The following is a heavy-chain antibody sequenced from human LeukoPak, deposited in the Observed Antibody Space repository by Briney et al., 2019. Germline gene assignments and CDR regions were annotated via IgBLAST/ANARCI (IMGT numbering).Heavy chain of an antibody. Sequence: PTQTLSLTCTVSGDSITSSAYFWRSINRHPGKGLEWIGYIYYTGSAYYNPSLKSRVIMSVDTSKNQFSLDLSSVTAADTAVYYCARGSECYDYWGQGTLVTVSS. CDR2: IYYTGSA. J-gene: IGHJ4*02. D-gene: IGHD2-8*01. CDR1: GDSITSSAYF. CDR3: ARGSECYDY. V-gene: IGHV4-31*03.